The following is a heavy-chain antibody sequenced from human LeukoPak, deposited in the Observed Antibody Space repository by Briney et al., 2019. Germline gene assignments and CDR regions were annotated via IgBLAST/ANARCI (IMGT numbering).Heavy chain of an antibody. Sequence: GSVRLSCAASGFNFASRWMHWVRQVPGKGLVWVSRISSDGSDTTYADSVKGRFTISRDNVKKIVYLQMRSLRIEDTAVYYCARLFDGKGSFDFWGQGTLVTVSS. CDR3: ARLFDGKGSFDF. V-gene: IGHV3-74*01. D-gene: IGHD4-23*01. CDR2: ISSDGSDT. J-gene: IGHJ5*01. CDR1: GFNFASRW.